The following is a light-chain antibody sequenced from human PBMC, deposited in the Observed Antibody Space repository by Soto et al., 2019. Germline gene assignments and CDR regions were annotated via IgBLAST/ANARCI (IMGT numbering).Light chain of an antibody. V-gene: IGLV2-14*01. CDR3: SSYTTGSTVA. J-gene: IGLJ2*01. CDR1: SSDIGGYNY. Sequence: QSALTQSASVSGSPGQSITISCTGTSSDIGGYNYGSWYQQHPDKAPKLMIFEVSNRPSGVSNRFSGSKSGNTASLTISGLLPEDEADYYCSSYTTGSTVAFGGGTKLTVL. CDR2: EVS.